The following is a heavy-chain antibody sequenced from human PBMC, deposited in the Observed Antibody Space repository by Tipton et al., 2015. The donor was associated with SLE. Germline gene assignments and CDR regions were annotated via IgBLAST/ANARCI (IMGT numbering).Heavy chain of an antibody. D-gene: IGHD3-10*01. Sequence: SLRLSCAASGFTFSSYAMHWVRQAPGKGLEWVSSISSSSSYIYYADSVKGRFTISRDNAKNSLYLQMNSLRAEDTAVYYCARELYGSGSYYDYWGQGTLVTVSS. V-gene: IGHV3-21*03. CDR2: ISSSSSYI. CDR1: GFTFSSYA. J-gene: IGHJ4*02. CDR3: ARELYGSGSYYDY.